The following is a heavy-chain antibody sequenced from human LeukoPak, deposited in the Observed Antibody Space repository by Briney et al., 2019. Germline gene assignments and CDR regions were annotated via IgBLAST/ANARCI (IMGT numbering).Heavy chain of an antibody. CDR2: ISGSGGST. CDR3: AKDAGLRYCSGGSCYSLDYYYGMDV. CDR1: GFTFSSYA. D-gene: IGHD2-15*01. V-gene: IGHV3-23*01. Sequence: GGSLRLSCAASGFTFSSYAMSWVRQAPGKGLEWVSAISGSGGSTYYADSVKDRFTISRDNSKNTLYLQMNSLRAEDTAVYYCAKDAGLRYCSGGSCYSLDYYYGMDVWGQGTTVTVSS. J-gene: IGHJ6*02.